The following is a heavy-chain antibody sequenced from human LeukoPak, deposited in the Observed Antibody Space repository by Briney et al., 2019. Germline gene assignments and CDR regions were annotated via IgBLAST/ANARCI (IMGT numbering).Heavy chain of an antibody. CDR2: ISWNSGSI. J-gene: IGHJ5*02. CDR1: GFTFDDYA. Sequence: TGGSLRLSCAASGFTFDDYAMHWVRQAPGKGLEWVSGISWNSGSIGYADSVKGRFTISRDSAKNSLYLQMNSLRAEDTALYYCARVFDPWDQGTLVTVSS. CDR3: ARVFDP. V-gene: IGHV3-9*01.